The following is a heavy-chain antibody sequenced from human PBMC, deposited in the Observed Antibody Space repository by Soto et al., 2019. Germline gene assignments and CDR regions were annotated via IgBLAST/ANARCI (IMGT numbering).Heavy chain of an antibody. J-gene: IGHJ6*02. CDR2: ISSSSSTI. CDR3: ARDVLRYFDWFYYGMVV. Sequence: GGSLRLSCAASGFTFSSYSMNWVRQAPGKGLEWVSYISSSSSTIYYADSVKGRFTISRDNAKNSLYLQMNSLRDEDTAVYYCARDVLRYFDWFYYGMVVWGQGNTVTVSS. V-gene: IGHV3-48*02. CDR1: GFTFSSYS. D-gene: IGHD3-9*01.